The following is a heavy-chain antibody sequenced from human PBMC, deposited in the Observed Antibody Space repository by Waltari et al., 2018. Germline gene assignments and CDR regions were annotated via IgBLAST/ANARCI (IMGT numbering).Heavy chain of an antibody. V-gene: IGHV3-7*01. CDR1: GFSFSSYW. CDR2: INEDVSQK. D-gene: IGHD6-6*01. CDR3: ARDSTRRFDY. Sequence: EVQLVESGGGLVQPGGSLRLSCAASGFSFSSYWMPWVRQAPGKGLEWVASINEDVSQKQYVDSVKGRFTISRDNAKNSLYLQMNSLRADDTAVYYCARDSTRRFDYWGQGTLVTVSS. J-gene: IGHJ4*02.